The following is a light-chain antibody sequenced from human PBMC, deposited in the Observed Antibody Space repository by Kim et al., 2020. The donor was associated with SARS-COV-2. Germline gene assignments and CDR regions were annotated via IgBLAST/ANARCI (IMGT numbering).Light chain of an antibody. Sequence: SAAVGHRFTITCQARQDINKYLNWYQQKPGKAPKLLIYDASNLEPGVPSRFSGSGSGTDFIFTITSLQPEDIATYYCQQYLNFLTFGGGTKVDIK. J-gene: IGKJ4*01. V-gene: IGKV1-33*01. CDR2: DAS. CDR3: QQYLNFLT. CDR1: QDINKY.